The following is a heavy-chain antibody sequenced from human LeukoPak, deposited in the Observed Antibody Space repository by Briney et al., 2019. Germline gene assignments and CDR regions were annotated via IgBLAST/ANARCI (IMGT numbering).Heavy chain of an antibody. J-gene: IGHJ6*03. CDR3: AKDHRSSWYPYYYYMDV. CDR2: IWDDGSNK. Sequence: GGSLRLSCAASGFTFSIYGMHWVRQAPGKGLEWVAVIWDDGSNKYYADSVKGRFTISRDNYKNKLYLQMNSLRAEDTAVYYCAKDHRSSWYPYYYYMDVWGKGTTVTVSS. V-gene: IGHV3-33*06. CDR1: GFTFSIYG. D-gene: IGHD6-13*01.